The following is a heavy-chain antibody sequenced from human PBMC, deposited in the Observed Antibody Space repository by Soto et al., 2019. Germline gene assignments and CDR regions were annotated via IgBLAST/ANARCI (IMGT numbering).Heavy chain of an antibody. J-gene: IGHJ5*02. CDR2: INSDASGT. D-gene: IGHD2-2*01. V-gene: IGHV3-74*01. CDR3: VRSYCSSASCYGWFDP. CDR1: GFTLSSYW. Sequence: GVLRLSCAASGFTLSSYWMHWVRQAPGKGLVWVSLINSDASGTSYADSVKGRFTISRDNAENTLYLQMNSLRAEDTAVYYCVRSYCSSASCYGWFDPWGQGTLVTVSS.